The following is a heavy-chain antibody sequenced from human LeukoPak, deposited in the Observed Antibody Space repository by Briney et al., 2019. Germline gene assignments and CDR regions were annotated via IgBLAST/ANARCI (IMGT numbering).Heavy chain of an antibody. Sequence: SETLSLTCTVSGGSISSSSYYWGWIRQPPGKGREWLGSIYYSGSTYYNPSLKSRVTISVDTSKNQFSLKLSSVTAADTAVYYCARRDSSGWYDAFDIWGQGTMVTVSS. CDR1: GGSISSSSYY. V-gene: IGHV4-39*01. CDR3: ARRDSSGWYDAFDI. J-gene: IGHJ3*02. D-gene: IGHD6-19*01. CDR2: IYYSGST.